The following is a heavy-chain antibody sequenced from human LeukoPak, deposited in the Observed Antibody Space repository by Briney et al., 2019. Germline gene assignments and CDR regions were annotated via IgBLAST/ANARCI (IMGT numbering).Heavy chain of an antibody. CDR1: VFTFSSYG. V-gene: IGHV3-30*18. D-gene: IGHD2-2*01. J-gene: IGHJ4*02. Sequence: PGGSLRLSCAASVFTFSSYGMHWVRQAPGKGLEWVAVISYDGSNKYYADSVKGRFTISRDNSKNTLYLQMNSLRAEDTAVYYCAKNNGGRVPAALEYWGQGTLVTVSS. CDR3: AKNNGGRVPAALEY. CDR2: ISYDGSNK.